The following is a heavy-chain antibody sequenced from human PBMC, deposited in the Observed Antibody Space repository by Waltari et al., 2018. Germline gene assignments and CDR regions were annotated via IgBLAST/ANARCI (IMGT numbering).Heavy chain of an antibody. CDR3: ARDGPLTGDLFDY. J-gene: IGHJ4*02. Sequence: QVQLVQSGAEVKKPGASVKVSCKATGYTFIGYYIHWVRQAPGQGPEWMGWINPNNDGTKYSQKFQGRFTMTRDTSISTAYMELSRLTSDDTAVYYCARDGPLTGDLFDYWGQGTLVTVSS. D-gene: IGHD7-27*01. CDR2: INPNNDGT. CDR1: GYTFIGYY. V-gene: IGHV1-2*02.